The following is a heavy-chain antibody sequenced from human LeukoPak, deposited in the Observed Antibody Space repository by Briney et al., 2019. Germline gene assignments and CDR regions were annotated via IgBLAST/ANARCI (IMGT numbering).Heavy chain of an antibody. CDR2: IYYSGST. D-gene: IGHD3-9*01. Sequence: SETLSLTCTVSGGSISSYYWSWIRQPPGKGPEWIGYIYYSGSTNYTPSLKTRVTISVDTSKNQFSLKLSSVTAADTAVFFCARRAAYEILTGYPYYFDYWGQGTLVTVSS. J-gene: IGHJ4*02. V-gene: IGHV4-59*01. CDR3: ARRAAYEILTGYPYYFDY. CDR1: GGSISSYY.